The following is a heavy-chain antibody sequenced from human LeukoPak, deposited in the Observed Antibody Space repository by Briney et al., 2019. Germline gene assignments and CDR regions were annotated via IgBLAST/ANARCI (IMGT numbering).Heavy chain of an antibody. J-gene: IGHJ6*03. CDR3: ARVRITIFGVVIPRYYYMDV. V-gene: IGHV1-18*01. D-gene: IGHD3-3*01. CDR1: GYTFTSCG. CDR2: ISAYNGNT. Sequence: SVKVSCKASGYTFTSCGISWVRPAPGQELEGMGWISAYNGNTNYAQTLQARVTMTTDTSTSTAYMELRSLRSDDTAVYYCARVRITIFGVVIPRYYYMDVWGKGTTVTVSS.